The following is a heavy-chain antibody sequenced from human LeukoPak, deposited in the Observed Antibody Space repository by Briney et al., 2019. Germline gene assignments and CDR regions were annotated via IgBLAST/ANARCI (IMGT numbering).Heavy chain of an antibody. CDR2: ISTGSSYI. Sequence: ETLSLTCTVSGGSISTSNYYWGWVRQAPGKGLEWVSSISTGSSYIYYAGSVKGRFTISRDNAKNSLYLQMNSLRAEDTAVYYCARRSPSGYEYFDYWGQGTLVTVSS. D-gene: IGHD5-12*01. CDR3: ARRSPSGYEYFDY. V-gene: IGHV3-21*01. J-gene: IGHJ4*02. CDR1: GGSISTSNYY.